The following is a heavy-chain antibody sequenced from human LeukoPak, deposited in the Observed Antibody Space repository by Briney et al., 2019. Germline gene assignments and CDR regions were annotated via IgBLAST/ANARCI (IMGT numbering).Heavy chain of an antibody. Sequence: GASVKVSCKASGYTFTGYYMHWVRQAPGQGLEWMGWINPNSGGTNYAQKFQGRVTMTRDTSISTAYMELGRLRSDDTAVYYCAGDRGEQWLYLVPRGYYFDYWGQGTLVTVSS. CDR1: GYTFTGYY. V-gene: IGHV1-2*02. D-gene: IGHD6-19*01. CDR3: AGDRGEQWLYLVPRGYYFDY. CDR2: INPNSGGT. J-gene: IGHJ4*02.